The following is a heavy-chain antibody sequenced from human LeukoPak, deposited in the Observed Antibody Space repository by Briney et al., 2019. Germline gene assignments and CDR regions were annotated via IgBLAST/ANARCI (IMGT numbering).Heavy chain of an antibody. CDR1: GGSISSYY. V-gene: IGHV4-59*01. D-gene: IGHD2-2*01. J-gene: IGHJ4*02. CDR3: ARRASVYCSSTSCYDGYYFDY. Sequence: PSETLSLTCTVSGGSISSYYWSWIRQPPGKGLEWIGYIYYSGSTNYNPSLKSRVTISVDTSKNQFSLKLSSVTAADTAVYYCARRASVYCSSTSCYDGYYFDYWGQGTLVTVSS. CDR2: IYYSGST.